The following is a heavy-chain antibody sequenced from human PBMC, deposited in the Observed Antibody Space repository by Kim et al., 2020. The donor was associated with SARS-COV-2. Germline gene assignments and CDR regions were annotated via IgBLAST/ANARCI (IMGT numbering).Heavy chain of an antibody. CDR1: GYTFTSYY. CDR3: ARARPGGIAAAGTSYYYGMDV. V-gene: IGHV1-46*01. CDR2: INPSGGST. D-gene: IGHD6-13*01. Sequence: ASVKVSCKASGYTFTSYYMHWVRQAPGQGLEWMGIINPSGGSTSYAQKYQGRVTMTRDTSTSTVYMELSSLRSEDTAVYYCARARPGGIAAAGTSYYYGMDVWGQGTTVTVSS. J-gene: IGHJ6*02.